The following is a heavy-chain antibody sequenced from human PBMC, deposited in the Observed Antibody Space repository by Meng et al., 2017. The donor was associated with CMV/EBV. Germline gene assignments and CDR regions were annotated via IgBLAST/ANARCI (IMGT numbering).Heavy chain of an antibody. V-gene: IGHV3-20*04. J-gene: IGHJ6*02. CDR2: INWNGGST. D-gene: IGHD1-26*01. Sequence: GESLKISCAASGFTFSSYAMSWVRQAPGKGLEWVSGINWNGGSTGYADSVKGRFTISRDNAKNSLYLQMNSLRAEDTALYYCARDYGSYYPLYYYYGMDVWGQGTTVTVSS. CDR1: GFTFSSYA. CDR3: ARDYGSYYPLYYYYGMDV.